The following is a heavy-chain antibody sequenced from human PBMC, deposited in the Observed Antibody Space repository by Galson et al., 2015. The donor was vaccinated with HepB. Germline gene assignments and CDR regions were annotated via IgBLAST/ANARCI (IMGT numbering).Heavy chain of an antibody. D-gene: IGHD5-12*01. CDR2: TSRSAGTI. CDR3: VRETSSGYFAGYYFDY. Sequence: SLILSCAVSGFTFSSYEMNWVRQAPGKGLEWISYTSRSAGTIYYADSVRGRFSISRDNAKNSLYLQMNSLRAEDTAIYYCVRETSSGYFAGYYFDYWGQGTLVTVSS. CDR1: GFTFSSYE. V-gene: IGHV3-48*03. J-gene: IGHJ4*02.